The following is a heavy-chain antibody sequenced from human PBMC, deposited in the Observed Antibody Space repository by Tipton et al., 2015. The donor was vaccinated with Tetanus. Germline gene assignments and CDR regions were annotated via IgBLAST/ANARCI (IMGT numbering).Heavy chain of an antibody. CDR2: ISAYNGNT. CDR1: GYTFTSYG. J-gene: IGHJ6*02. V-gene: IGHV1-18*01. D-gene: IGHD2-15*01. CDR3: AGTLRSHFYCFGMDV. Sequence: QSGAEVKKPGASVKVSCKASGYTFTSYGISWVRQAPGQGLEWMGWISAYNGNTNYAQKLQGRVTMTTDTSTSTAYMELRSLRSDEPAVYYCAGTLRSHFYCFGMDVWGPGAPVPVSS.